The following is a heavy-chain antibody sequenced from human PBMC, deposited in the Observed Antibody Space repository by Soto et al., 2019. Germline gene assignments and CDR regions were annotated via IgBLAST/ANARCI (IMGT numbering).Heavy chain of an antibody. J-gene: IGHJ4*02. D-gene: IGHD2-2*01. CDR1: GFTFSSYS. CDR2: ISSSSSYI. V-gene: IGHV3-21*01. Sequence: PGGSLRLSCAASGFTFSSYSMNWVRQAPGKGLEWVSSISSSSSYIYYADSVKGRFTISRDNAKNSLYLQMNSLRAEDTAVYYCARDRRVVPAADLLFDYWGQGTLVTVSS. CDR3: ARDRRVVPAADLLFDY.